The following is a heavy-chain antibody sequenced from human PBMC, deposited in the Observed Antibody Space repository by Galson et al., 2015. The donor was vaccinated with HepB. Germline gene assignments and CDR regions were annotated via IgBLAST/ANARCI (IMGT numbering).Heavy chain of an antibody. D-gene: IGHD6-19*01. Sequence: ALRLSGAASGFTFSSYAMSWVRQAPGKGLVWVSAISGSGGSAYYADSVKGRFTISRDNSKNTLYLQMNSLRAEDTAVYYCAKDVALKRAVAGTWGMDVWGQGTTVTVSS. CDR1: GFTFSSYA. CDR3: AKDVALKRAVAGTWGMDV. V-gene: IGHV3-23*01. J-gene: IGHJ6*02. CDR2: ISGSGGSA.